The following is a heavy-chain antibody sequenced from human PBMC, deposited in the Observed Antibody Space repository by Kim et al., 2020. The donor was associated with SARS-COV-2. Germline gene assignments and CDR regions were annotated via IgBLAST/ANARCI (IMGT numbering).Heavy chain of an antibody. J-gene: IGHJ4*02. CDR3: ARGAWIQLWSYFDY. CDR1: GGSFSGYY. CDR2: INHSGST. V-gene: IGHV4-34*01. Sequence: SETLSLTCAVYGGSFSGYYWSWIRQPQGKGLEWIGEINHSGSTNYNPSLKSRVTISVDTSKNQFSLKLSSVTAADTAVYYCARGAWIQLWSYFDYWGQGTLVTVSS. D-gene: IGHD5-18*01.